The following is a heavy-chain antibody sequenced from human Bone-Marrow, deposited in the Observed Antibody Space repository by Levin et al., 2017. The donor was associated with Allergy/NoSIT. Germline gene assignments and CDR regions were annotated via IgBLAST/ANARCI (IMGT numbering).Heavy chain of an antibody. CDR3: TRSESYRFFDY. CDR2: IRKKVNGYTT. J-gene: IGHJ4*02. D-gene: IGHD1-26*01. CDR1: GFTFSDHY. V-gene: IGHV3-72*01. Sequence: GGSLRLSCAASGFTFSDHYMDWVRQAPGKGLEWVGRIRKKVNGYTTEYAASVTGRFTISRDDSKNSLYLQMNSLKIEDTAVYYCTRSESYRFFDYWGQGTLVTASS.